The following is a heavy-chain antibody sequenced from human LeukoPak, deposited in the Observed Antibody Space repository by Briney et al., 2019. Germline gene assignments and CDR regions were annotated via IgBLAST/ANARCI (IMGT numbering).Heavy chain of an antibody. V-gene: IGHV4-31*03. CDR2: IYYSGST. D-gene: IGHD1-26*01. CDR1: GGSISSGGYY. Sequence: SETLSLTCTVSGGSISSGGYYWSWIRQHPGKGLEWIGYIYYSGSTYYNPSLKSRVTISVDTSKNQFSLKLSSVTAADTAVYYCARDQYTSQVGATHGYYYYGMDVWGQGTTVTVSS. CDR3: ARDQYTSQVGATHGYYYYGMDV. J-gene: IGHJ6*02.